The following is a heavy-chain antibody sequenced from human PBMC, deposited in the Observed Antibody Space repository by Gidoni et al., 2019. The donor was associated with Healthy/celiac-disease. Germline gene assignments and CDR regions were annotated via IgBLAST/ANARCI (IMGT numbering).Heavy chain of an antibody. J-gene: IGHJ3*02. CDR2: IYPGDSDT. D-gene: IGHD3-22*01. V-gene: IGHV5-51*03. CDR3: ATPPNYYDSPNAFDI. CDR1: GYSFTSYW. Sequence: EVQLVQSGAEVKKPGESLKISCKGSGYSFTSYWIGWVRQMPGKGLEWMGIIYPGDSDTRYSPSFQGQVTISADKSISTAYLQWSSLKASDTAMYYCATPPNYYDSPNAFDIWGQGTMVTVSS.